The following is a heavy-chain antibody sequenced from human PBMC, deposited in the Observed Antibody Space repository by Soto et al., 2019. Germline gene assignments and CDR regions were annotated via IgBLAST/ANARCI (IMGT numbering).Heavy chain of an antibody. J-gene: IGHJ3*02. D-gene: IGHD3-10*01. Sequence: QVQLQESGPGLVKPSQTLSLTCTVSGGSISSGGYYWSWIRQHPGKGLEWIGYIYYSGSTYYNPSLKSRVTISVDTSKNQFSLKLSSVTAADTAVYYCARFRFGDPPTPWESHDAFDIWGQGTMVTVSS. V-gene: IGHV4-31*03. CDR3: ARFRFGDPPTPWESHDAFDI. CDR2: IYYSGST. CDR1: GGSISSGGYY.